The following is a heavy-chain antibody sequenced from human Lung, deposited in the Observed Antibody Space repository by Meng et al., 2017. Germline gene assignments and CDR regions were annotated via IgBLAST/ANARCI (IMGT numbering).Heavy chain of an antibody. CDR2: IYPGDSDT. J-gene: IGHJ4*02. Sequence: GESLKISCKGSGYSFTAFWIGWVRQTPGKGLEWMGIIYPGDSDTRYSPSFQGQVTITADKSINTAYLQWSSLKASDTARYYCARQEGRWLRLGEYWGQGTLVTVSS. CDR3: ARQEGRWLRLGEY. CDR1: GYSFTAFW. D-gene: IGHD5-24*01. V-gene: IGHV5-51*01.